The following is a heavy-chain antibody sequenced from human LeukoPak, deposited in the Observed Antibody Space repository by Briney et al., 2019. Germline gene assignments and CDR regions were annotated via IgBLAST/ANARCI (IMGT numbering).Heavy chain of an antibody. D-gene: IGHD6-13*01. Sequence: GGSLRLSCSVSGFTFADYAMSWVRQAPGKGLEGVAVIRAKSYGGTTEDAASVKGRFTLSRDHSKRIAYLQMNSLKIEDTAVYYCAAKQQLAFWGQGALVAVSS. CDR3: AAKQQLAF. J-gene: IGHJ4*02. V-gene: IGHV3-49*04. CDR2: IRAKSYGGTT. CDR1: GFTFADYA.